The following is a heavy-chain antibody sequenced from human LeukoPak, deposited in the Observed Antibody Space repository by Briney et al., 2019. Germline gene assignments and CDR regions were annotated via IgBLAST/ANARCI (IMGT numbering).Heavy chain of an antibody. D-gene: IGHD3-22*01. Sequence: PGGSLRLSCAASGFTFSSYWMSWVRQVPGKGLERVANIKQDGSEKYYVDSVKGRFTISRDNAKNSLYLQMNSLRAEDTAVYYCARDSSGYYYYSHYYYYIDVWGKGTTVTVSS. V-gene: IGHV3-7*01. CDR1: GFTFSSYW. CDR3: ARDSSGYYYYSHYYYYIDV. J-gene: IGHJ6*03. CDR2: IKQDGSEK.